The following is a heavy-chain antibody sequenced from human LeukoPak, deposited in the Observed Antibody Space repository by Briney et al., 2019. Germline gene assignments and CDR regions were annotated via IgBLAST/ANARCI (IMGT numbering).Heavy chain of an antibody. V-gene: IGHV3-23*01. CDR1: GFTFSNYA. CDR2: ISGSGP. CDR3: AKGSGDYWPSTLYFQH. D-gene: IGHD1-26*01. J-gene: IGHJ1*01. Sequence: GGSLRLSCAAPGFTFSNYAMTWVRQAPGKGLEWVSSISGSGPHYADSVKGRFTISGDNSKNTLSLQMNSLRAEDTAVYYCAKGSGDYWPSTLYFQHWGQGTLVTVSS.